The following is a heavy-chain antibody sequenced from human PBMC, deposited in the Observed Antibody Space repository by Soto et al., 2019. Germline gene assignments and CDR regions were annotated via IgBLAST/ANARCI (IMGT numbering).Heavy chain of an antibody. CDR2: ISAYNGNT. V-gene: IGHV1-18*01. CDR3: ARESHIAVAGTEDY. CDR1: GYTFTSYG. Sequence: ASVKVSCKASGYTFTSYGISWVRQAPGQGLEWMGWISAYNGNTNYAQKLQGRVTMTTDTSTSTAYMELRSLRSDDTAVYYCARESHIAVAGTEDYWGQGPLVTVYS. D-gene: IGHD6-19*01. J-gene: IGHJ4*02.